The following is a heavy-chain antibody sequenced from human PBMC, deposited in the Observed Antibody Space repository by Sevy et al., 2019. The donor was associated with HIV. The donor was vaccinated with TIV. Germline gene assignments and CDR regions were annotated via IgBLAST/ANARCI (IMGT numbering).Heavy chain of an antibody. V-gene: IGHV4-59*13. J-gene: IGHJ6*02. D-gene: IGHD1-1*01. Sequence: SETLSLTCTVSGGSISSYYWSWIRQPPGKGLEWIGNIYYSGSTNYNPSLKSRVTISVDTSKNQFSLKLSSVTAADTAVYYCARDPEGGMDVWGQGTTVTVSS. CDR2: IYYSGST. CDR1: GGSISSYY. CDR3: ARDPEGGMDV.